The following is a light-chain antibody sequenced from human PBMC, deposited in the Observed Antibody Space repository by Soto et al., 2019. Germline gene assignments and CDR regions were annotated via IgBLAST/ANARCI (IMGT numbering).Light chain of an antibody. CDR1: SSDVGNYKY. CDR3: HSYPSTGTNV. V-gene: IGLV2-14*01. CDR2: EVS. Sequence: QSALTQPASVSGSPGQSMTISCTGTSSDVGNYKYVSWYQQRPGKAPKPMIYEVSNRPSGVSNRFSGSKSGNTASLTISGLQAEYDTDYYCHSYPSTGTNVF. J-gene: IGLJ1*01.